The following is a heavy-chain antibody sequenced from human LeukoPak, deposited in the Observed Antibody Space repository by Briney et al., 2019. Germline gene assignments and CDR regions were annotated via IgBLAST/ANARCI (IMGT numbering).Heavy chain of an antibody. V-gene: IGHV3-23*01. D-gene: IGHD2-15*01. CDR3: ARGYCSGGSCYSVVVGYFDY. Sequence: GGSLRLSCAASGFTFSSYAMSWVRQAPGKGLEWVSAISGSGGSTYYADSVKGRFTISRDNSKNTLYLQMGSLRAEDMAVYYCARGYCSGGSCYSVVVGYFDYWGQGTLVTVSS. J-gene: IGHJ4*02. CDR1: GFTFSSYA. CDR2: ISGSGGST.